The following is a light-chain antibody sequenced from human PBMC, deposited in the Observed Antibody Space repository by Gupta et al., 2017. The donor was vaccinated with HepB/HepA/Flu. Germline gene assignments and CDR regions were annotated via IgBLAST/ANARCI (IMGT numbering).Light chain of an antibody. J-gene: IGLJ2*01. V-gene: IGLV2-8*01. Sequence: QSALTQPPSASGSPGQSVTISCTGTTSDVGGYNYVSWYQHHPGKAPKLMIFEVYHRPSGVPDRFSGVKCGNTASLTVSGLQAEDEADYYCSSYAGSDNLVFGGGTKLTFL. CDR1: TSDVGGYNY. CDR2: EVY. CDR3: SSYAGSDNLV.